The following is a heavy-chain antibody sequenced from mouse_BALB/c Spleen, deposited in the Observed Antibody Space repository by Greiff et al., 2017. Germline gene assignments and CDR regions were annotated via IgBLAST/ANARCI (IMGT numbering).Heavy chain of an antibody. Sequence: QVQLQQSGAELARPGASVKMSCKASGYTFTSYTMHWVKQRPGQGLEWIGYINPSSGYTNYNQKFKDKATWTADKSSSTAYMQLSSLTSEDSAVYYCARSGIGYYPYAMDYWGQGPSVTVSS. J-gene: IGHJ4*01. D-gene: IGHD2-3*01. CDR3: ARSGIGYYPYAMDY. CDR2: INPSSGYT. V-gene: IGHV1-4*01. CDR1: GYTFTSYT.